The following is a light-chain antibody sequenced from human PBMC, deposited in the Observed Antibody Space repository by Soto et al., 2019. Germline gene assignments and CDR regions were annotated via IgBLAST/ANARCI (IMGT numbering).Light chain of an antibody. CDR2: GAS. Sequence: IVLTQSPATQSVSSGERVSLSCRASQSVNSKLAWYQQKPGQAPRLLIYGASTRATGIPARFSGSGSGTEFTLTISSLQSEDFAVYFCQQYNNWPPITFGQGTRLEI. J-gene: IGKJ5*01. CDR3: QQYNNWPPIT. V-gene: IGKV3-15*01. CDR1: QSVNSK.